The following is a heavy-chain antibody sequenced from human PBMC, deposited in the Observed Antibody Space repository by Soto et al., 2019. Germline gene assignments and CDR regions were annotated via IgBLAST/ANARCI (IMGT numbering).Heavy chain of an antibody. J-gene: IGHJ5*02. Sequence: QVTVKESGPVLVKPTETLTLTCTVSGFSLSNAGLGVSWIRQPPGKALEWLAHIFSNDEKSYSTSLKSRLTISKDTPKSQVVLTMPNMDPVDTATYYCAPTYSTSWYWLDPWGQGTLVTVSS. CDR3: APTYSTSWYWLDP. V-gene: IGHV2-26*01. D-gene: IGHD6-13*01. CDR2: IFSNDEK. CDR1: GFSLSNAGLG.